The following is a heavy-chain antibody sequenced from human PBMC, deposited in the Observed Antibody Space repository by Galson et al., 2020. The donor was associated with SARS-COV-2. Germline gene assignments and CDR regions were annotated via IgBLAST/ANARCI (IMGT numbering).Heavy chain of an antibody. CDR1: GGSFSGYS. V-gene: IGHV4-34*01. CDR3: SRGRQGVVPSPVLGLGPFYSYYYMDV. Sequence: SETLSLTCAVYGGSFSGYSWTWIRQAPGKGLEWIDEINFGGDTNYSPSLRSRVTLSVDTSKNQFSLKLRSLSAADTALYFCSRGRQGVVPSPVLGLGPFYSYYYMDVWGKGTSVTVSS. J-gene: IGHJ6*03. CDR2: INFGGDT. D-gene: IGHD2-2*01.